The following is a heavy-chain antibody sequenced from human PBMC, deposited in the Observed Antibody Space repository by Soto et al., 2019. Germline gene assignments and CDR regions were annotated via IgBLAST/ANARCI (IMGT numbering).Heavy chain of an antibody. Sequence: PSETLSLTCTVSGGSISSSSYYWGWIRQPPGKGLEWMATIKEDGTEKYYGDSVRGRFTISRDNAENSLFLQMSGLRAEDTAVYYCVRARVDYWGQGTLVTVSS. CDR2: IKEDGTEK. CDR3: VRARVDY. V-gene: IGHV3-7*04. J-gene: IGHJ4*02. CDR1: GGSISSSSYY.